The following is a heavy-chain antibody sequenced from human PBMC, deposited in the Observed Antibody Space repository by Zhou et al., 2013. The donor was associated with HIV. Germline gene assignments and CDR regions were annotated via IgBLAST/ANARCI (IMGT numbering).Heavy chain of an antibody. Sequence: QVQLQESGPGLVTPSKTLSLTCSVSGGSINSTSYNWGWIRQPPGRGLEWIGNIYYSGRTNYNPSLKSRVIISVDTSKNQLSLKLSSVTAADTAVYYCARHLLWFGDSPDNWFDPWGQGTLVTVSS. CDR1: GGSINSTSYN. D-gene: IGHD3-10*01. CDR3: ARHLLWFGDSPDNWFDP. J-gene: IGHJ5*02. CDR2: IYYSGRT. V-gene: IGHV4-39*07.